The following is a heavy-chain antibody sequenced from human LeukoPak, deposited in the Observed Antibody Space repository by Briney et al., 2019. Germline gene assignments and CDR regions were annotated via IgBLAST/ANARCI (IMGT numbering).Heavy chain of an antibody. CDR3: AKRGCDTTTCSYHFDY. V-gene: IGHV3-21*04. CDR2: ISSSSSYI. J-gene: IGHJ4*02. D-gene: IGHD2-2*01. CDR1: GFTFSSYS. Sequence: GGSLRLSCAASGFTFSSYSMNWVRQAPGKGLEWASSISSSSSYIYYADSVKGRFTISRDNAKNSLYLQMNSLRAEDTAVYYCAKRGCDTTTCSYHFDYWGRGTLVTVSS.